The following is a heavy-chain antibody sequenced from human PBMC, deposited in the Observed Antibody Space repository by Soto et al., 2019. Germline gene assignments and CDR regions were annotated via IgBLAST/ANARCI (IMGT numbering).Heavy chain of an antibody. V-gene: IGHV4-34*01. CDR1: GGSVNGYY. J-gene: IGHJ5*02. CDR3: ATRITVFGLLIPPFDP. Sequence: KASETLSLTCAVYGGSVNGYYWNWIRQPPGKGLEWIGEISHTGGTHYNPSLKSRVTMSVDTSKNQFSLRLSSVAAADTAIYYCATRITVFGLLIPPFDPWGQGTQVTVS. CDR2: ISHTGGT. D-gene: IGHD3-3*01.